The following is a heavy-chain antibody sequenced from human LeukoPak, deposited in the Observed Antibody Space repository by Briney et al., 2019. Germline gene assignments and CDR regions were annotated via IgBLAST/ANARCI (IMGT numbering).Heavy chain of an antibody. CDR1: GFTFSSCA. J-gene: IGHJ4*02. D-gene: IGHD3-3*01. V-gene: IGHV4-34*01. CDR2: INHSGST. CDR3: ARGLNDSWTGENY. Sequence: GSLRLSCAASGFTFSSCAMSWVRQPPGKGLEWIGEINHSGSTNYNPSLKSRVTISLDTSKSQFSLKVRYVTAADTAVYYCARGLNDSWTGENYWGQGTLVTVSS.